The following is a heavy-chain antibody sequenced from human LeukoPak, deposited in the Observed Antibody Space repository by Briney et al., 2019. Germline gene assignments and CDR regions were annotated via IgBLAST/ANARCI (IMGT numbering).Heavy chain of an antibody. CDR1: GGSISSYY. Sequence: SETLSLTCTVSGGSISSYYWSWIRQPPGKGLEWIGYIYYSGSTNYNPSLKSRVTISVDTSKNQFSLKLSSVTAADTAVYYCARLTPIYYYGMDVWGQGTTVTVSS. CDR3: ARLTPIYYYGMDV. V-gene: IGHV4-59*01. CDR2: IYYSGST. D-gene: IGHD4/OR15-4a*01. J-gene: IGHJ6*02.